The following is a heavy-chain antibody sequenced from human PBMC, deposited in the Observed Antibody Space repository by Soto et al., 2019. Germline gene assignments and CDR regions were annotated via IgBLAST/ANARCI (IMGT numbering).Heavy chain of an antibody. Sequence: PSETLSLTCTVSGGSISSGDYYWSWIRQPPGKGLEWIGYIYYSGSTYYNPSLKSRVTISVDTSKNQFSLKLSSVTAADTAVYYCARDMVNWNDGSYYYGMDVWGQGTTVT. J-gene: IGHJ6*02. V-gene: IGHV4-30-4*01. CDR3: ARDMVNWNDGSYYYGMDV. D-gene: IGHD1-1*01. CDR2: IYYSGST. CDR1: GGSISSGDYY.